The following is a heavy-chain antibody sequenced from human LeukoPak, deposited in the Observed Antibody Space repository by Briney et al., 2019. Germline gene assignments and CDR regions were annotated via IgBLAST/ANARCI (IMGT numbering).Heavy chain of an antibody. CDR2: INPNSGGT. D-gene: IGHD6-13*01. Sequence: GASVKVSCKASGYTFTGYYMHWVRQAPGQGLEWMGWINPNSGGTNYAQKFQGRVTMTRDTSISTAYMELSRLRSDDTAVYYCARDSGIAAAFEQWLVHYYYYYMDVWGKGTTVTVSS. CDR1: GYTFTGYY. J-gene: IGHJ6*03. V-gene: IGHV1-2*02. CDR3: ARDSGIAAAFEQWLVHYYYYYMDV.